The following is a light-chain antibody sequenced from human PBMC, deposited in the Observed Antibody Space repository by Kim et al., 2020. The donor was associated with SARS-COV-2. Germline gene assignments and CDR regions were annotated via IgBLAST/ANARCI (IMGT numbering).Light chain of an antibody. J-gene: IGKJ1*01. V-gene: IGKV3-20*01. CDR1: QSVSSDY. CDR2: GAS. CDR3: QQYSNSPRT. Sequence: EIVLTQSPGTLSLSPGERATLSCRASQSVSSDYLAWYQQKPGQAPRLLIYGASARATGIPDRFSGSGSGTDFTLTISRLESEDFAVYFCQQYSNSPRTFGQGTKVDIK.